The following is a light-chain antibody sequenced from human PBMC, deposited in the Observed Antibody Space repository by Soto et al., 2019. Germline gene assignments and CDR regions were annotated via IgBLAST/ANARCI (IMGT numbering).Light chain of an antibody. CDR1: QSISRY. J-gene: IGKJ1*01. CDR3: QQYNSYS. CDR2: HAS. V-gene: IGKV1-5*01. Sequence: IQLTQSPSSLSASVGDRITITCRSSQSISRYLNWYQQRPGTAPKVLIYHASNLQSGVPSRFSGSGSGTEFTLTISSLQPDDFATYYCQQYNSYSFGQGTKVDI.